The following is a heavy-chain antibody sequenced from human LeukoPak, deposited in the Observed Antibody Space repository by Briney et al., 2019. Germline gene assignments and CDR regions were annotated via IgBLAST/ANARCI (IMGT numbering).Heavy chain of an antibody. Sequence: GGSLRLSCAASGFTFSSYGMHWVRQAPGKGLEWVAFIRYDGSNKYYADSVKGRFTISRDNSKNTLYLQMNSLRAEDTAVYYCARAWGDGNDAFDIWGQGTMVTVSS. D-gene: IGHD3-10*01. CDR2: IRYDGSNK. CDR1: GFTFSSYG. J-gene: IGHJ3*02. V-gene: IGHV3-30*02. CDR3: ARAWGDGNDAFDI.